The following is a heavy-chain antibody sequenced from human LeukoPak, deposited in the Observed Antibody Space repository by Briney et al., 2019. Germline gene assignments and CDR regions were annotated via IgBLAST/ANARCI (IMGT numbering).Heavy chain of an antibody. J-gene: IGHJ6*02. CDR2: MNPNSGNT. CDR1: GYTFTSYD. CDR3: ARVLVNWLWVRPYYYYGMDV. D-gene: IGHD5-18*01. V-gene: IGHV1-8*01. Sequence: ASVTVSCKASGYTFTSYDINWVRQAPGQGLEWMGWMNPNSGNTGYAQKFQGRVTMTRNTSISTAYMELSSLRSEDTAVYYCARVLVNWLWVRPYYYYGMDVWGQGTTVTVSS.